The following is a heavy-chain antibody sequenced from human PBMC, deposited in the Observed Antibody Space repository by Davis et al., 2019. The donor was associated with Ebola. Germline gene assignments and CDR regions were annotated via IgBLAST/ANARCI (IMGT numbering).Heavy chain of an antibody. CDR3: TSSASTEDFDY. V-gene: IGHV3-11*01. D-gene: IGHD4-17*01. CDR2: ISSSGSTI. J-gene: IGHJ4*02. CDR1: GFTFSDYY. Sequence: GGSLRLSCAASGFTFSDYYMSWIRQAPGKGLEWVSYISSSGSTIYYADSVKGRFTISRDNAKNSLYLQMNSLKTEDTAVYYCTSSASTEDFDYWGQGTLVTVSS.